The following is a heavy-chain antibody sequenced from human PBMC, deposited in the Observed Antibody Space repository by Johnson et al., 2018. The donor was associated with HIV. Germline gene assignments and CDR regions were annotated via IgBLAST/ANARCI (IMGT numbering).Heavy chain of an antibody. J-gene: IGHJ3*02. CDR2: ISYDGSNK. V-gene: IGHV3-30*19. CDR3: ARVPDYGDYGDAFDI. D-gene: IGHD4-17*01. CDR1: GFTFRSYG. Sequence: QVQLVESGGGVVQPGGSLRLSCAASGFTFRSYGMHWVRQAPGKGLEWVAVISYDGSNKYYADSVKGRFTISRDNSKNTLYLQMKSLRAEDTAVYYCARVPDYGDYGDAFDIWGQGTMVTVSS.